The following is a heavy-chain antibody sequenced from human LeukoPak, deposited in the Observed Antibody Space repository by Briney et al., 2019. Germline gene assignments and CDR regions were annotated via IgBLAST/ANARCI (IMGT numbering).Heavy chain of an antibody. CDR3: ARSTMPENWFDP. Sequence: PSETLSLTCTVSGDSISNNNYYWGWIRQPPGKGLEWIGSIYYSGSVNYHPSLKSRVTMSVDTSKNQFSLKLNSVTPEDTAVYYCARSTMPENWFDPWGQGTLVTVSS. CDR2: IYYSGSV. CDR1: GDSISNNNYY. D-gene: IGHD2-2*01. V-gene: IGHV4-39*01. J-gene: IGHJ5*02.